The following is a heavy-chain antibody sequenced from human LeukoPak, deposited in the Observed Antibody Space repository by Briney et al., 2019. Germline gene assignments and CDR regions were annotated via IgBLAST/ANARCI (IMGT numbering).Heavy chain of an antibody. J-gene: IGHJ5*02. CDR3: GRHTSMGVPLDILEKWFDT. CDR1: GYTFISYG. Sequence: ASVKVSCKASGYTFISYGISWVRQAPGQGLQWMGWISPYNGNTNYVQKFQGRVTMTTDTSTSTAYMELRSLRSDDTAVYYCGRHTSMGVPLDILEKWFDTWGQGTLVTVSS. CDR2: ISPYNGNT. D-gene: IGHD2/OR15-2a*01. V-gene: IGHV1-18*01.